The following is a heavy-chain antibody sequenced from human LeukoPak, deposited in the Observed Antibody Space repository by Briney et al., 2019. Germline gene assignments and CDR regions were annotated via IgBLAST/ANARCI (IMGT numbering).Heavy chain of an antibody. V-gene: IGHV3-23*01. Sequence: GGSLRLSCAASGFTFSDHAMSWVRQAPGKGLKWVAAISGGGGSTCYADYVKRRFTISRHNSQDALYLQMNALRTEDTAVYYCAKVGSGSGDGFDIWGQGTMVTVSS. CDR3: AKVGSGSGDGFDI. D-gene: IGHD6-19*01. CDR2: ISGGGGST. CDR1: GFTFSDHA. J-gene: IGHJ3*02.